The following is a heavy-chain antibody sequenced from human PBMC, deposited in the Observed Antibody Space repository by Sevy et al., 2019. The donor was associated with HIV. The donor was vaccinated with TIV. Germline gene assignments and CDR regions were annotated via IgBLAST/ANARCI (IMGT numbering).Heavy chain of an antibody. D-gene: IGHD1-26*01. CDR3: ATAPDSGSYYLPFDY. CDR1: GGTFSSYA. V-gene: IGHV1-69*13. Sequence: ASVKVSCKASGGTFSSYAISWVRQAPGQGLEWMGGIIPIFGTANYAQKFQGRVTITADESTSTAYMELSSLRSEDTAVYYCATAPDSGSYYLPFDYWGQGTLVTVSS. J-gene: IGHJ4*02. CDR2: IIPIFGTA.